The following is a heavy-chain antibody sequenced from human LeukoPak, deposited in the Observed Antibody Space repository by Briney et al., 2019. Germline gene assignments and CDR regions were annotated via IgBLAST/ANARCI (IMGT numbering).Heavy chain of an antibody. V-gene: IGHV3-23*01. CDR2: ISGSAIST. CDR1: GFSFSSYA. J-gene: IGHJ3*01. Sequence: GGSLRLSCAASGFSFSSYAMHWVRQAPGKGLEWVAGISGSAISTYCADSVKGRFTISRDNSKNTLYLQMNSLRAEDTALYFCAKPITMIVRDSFDVWGQGAMVTVSS. CDR3: AKPITMIVRDSFDV. D-gene: IGHD3-22*01.